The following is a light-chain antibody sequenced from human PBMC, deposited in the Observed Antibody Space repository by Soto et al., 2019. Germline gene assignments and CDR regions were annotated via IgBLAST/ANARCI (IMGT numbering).Light chain of an antibody. V-gene: IGKV3-11*01. CDR2: DAS. J-gene: IGKJ1*01. Sequence: GGRARLCGKISQSVGSSFAWYQQRPGQAPRLLIYDASIRATGIPARFSGSGSGTDFTLTISSLEPEDFAVYYCHQYASSLWTFGQGTKVDIK. CDR3: HQYASSLWT. CDR1: QSVGSS.